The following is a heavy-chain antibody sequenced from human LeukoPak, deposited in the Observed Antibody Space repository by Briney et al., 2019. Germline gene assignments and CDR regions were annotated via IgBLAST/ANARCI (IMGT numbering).Heavy chain of an antibody. Sequence: PGGSLRLSCAASGFPFSAYWMLWARQAPGKGLEWVSGISGSVDNTYYADSVKGRFTISRDNSKNTLYLQMNSPRAEDTAVYFCARLLGMVTTFDIWGQGTVVTVSS. CDR1: GFPFSAYW. CDR3: ARLLGMVTTFDI. CDR2: ISGSVDNT. J-gene: IGHJ3*02. V-gene: IGHV3-23*01. D-gene: IGHD5-24*01.